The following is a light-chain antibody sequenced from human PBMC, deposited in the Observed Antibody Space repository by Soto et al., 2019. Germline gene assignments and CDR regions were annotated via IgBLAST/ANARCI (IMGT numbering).Light chain of an antibody. CDR3: SSFTTTSTLVV. Sequence: QSALTQPASVSGSPGQSITISCTGTSSDVGGYNYVSWYQQHPGKAPKLMIYDVSNRPSGVSNRFSGSKSGNTASLTISGLQAEDEAEYYCSSFTTTSTLVVFGGGTKADRP. V-gene: IGLV2-14*01. J-gene: IGLJ2*01. CDR2: DVS. CDR1: SSDVGGYNY.